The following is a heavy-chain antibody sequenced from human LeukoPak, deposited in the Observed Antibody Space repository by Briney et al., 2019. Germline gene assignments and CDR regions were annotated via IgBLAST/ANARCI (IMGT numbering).Heavy chain of an antibody. Sequence: PSETLSLTCAVSGYSISSGYYWGWIRQPPGKGLEWIGSIYHTGNTYYNPSLKSRVTISEGTPKNHFSLKLSSVTAADTAVYYCARDNSGSSFDYWGQGTLVTVSS. CDR2: IYHTGNT. CDR3: ARDNSGSSFDY. J-gene: IGHJ4*02. D-gene: IGHD1-26*01. V-gene: IGHV4-38-2*02. CDR1: GYSISSGYY.